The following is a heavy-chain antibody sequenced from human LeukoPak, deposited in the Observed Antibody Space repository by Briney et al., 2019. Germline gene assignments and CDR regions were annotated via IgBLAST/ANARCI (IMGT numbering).Heavy chain of an antibody. Sequence: SETLSLTCTVSGGSISSYYWSWIRQPPGKGLEWIGYIYYSGSTNYNPSLKSRVTISVDTSKNQFSLKLSSVTAADTAVYYCARAGDYDSSTYHYAPFDCWGQGTRVTVSS. CDR2: IYYSGST. CDR1: GGSISSYY. J-gene: IGHJ4*02. CDR3: ARAGDYDSSTYHYAPFDC. V-gene: IGHV4-59*12. D-gene: IGHD3-22*01.